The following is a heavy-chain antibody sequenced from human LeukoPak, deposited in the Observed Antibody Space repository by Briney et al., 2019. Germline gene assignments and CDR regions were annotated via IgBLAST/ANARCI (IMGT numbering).Heavy chain of an antibody. CDR1: GGSISSSSYY. Sequence: SETLSLTCTVSGGSISSSSYYWGWIRQPPGKGLEWIGEINHSGGTNYNPSLKSRVTISVDTSKNQFSLRLSSVTAADTAVYYCARGHGSGWYYFHYWGQGTLVTVSS. J-gene: IGHJ4*02. CDR3: ARGHGSGWYYFHY. D-gene: IGHD6-19*01. CDR2: INHSGGT. V-gene: IGHV4-39*07.